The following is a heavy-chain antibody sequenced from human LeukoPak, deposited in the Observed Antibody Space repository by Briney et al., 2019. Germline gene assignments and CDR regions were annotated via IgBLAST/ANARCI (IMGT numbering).Heavy chain of an antibody. CDR3: ARDAGGPSYYYGMDV. CDR2: INPSSGST. CDR1: GYTFTSYY. V-gene: IGHV1-46*01. J-gene: IGHJ6*04. Sequence: GASVKVSCKASGYTFTSYYMHWVRQAPGQGLEWMGIINPSSGSTSYAQKFQGRVTMTRDTSTSTVYMELSSLRSEDTAVYYCARDAGGPSYYYGMDVWGKGTTVTVSS. D-gene: IGHD2-15*01.